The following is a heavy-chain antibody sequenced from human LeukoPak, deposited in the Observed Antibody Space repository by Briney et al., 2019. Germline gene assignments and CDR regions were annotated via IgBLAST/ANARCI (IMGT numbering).Heavy chain of an antibody. Sequence: GRSLRLSCAASGFTFSSYGMHWVRQAPGKGLEWVSSISSSSSYIYYADSVKGRFTISRDNAKNSLYLQMNSLRAEDTAVYYCAHNYDILTAQFDYWGQGTLVTVSS. J-gene: IGHJ4*02. CDR2: ISSSSSYI. V-gene: IGHV3-21*01. D-gene: IGHD3-9*01. CDR1: GFTFSSYG. CDR3: AHNYDILTAQFDY.